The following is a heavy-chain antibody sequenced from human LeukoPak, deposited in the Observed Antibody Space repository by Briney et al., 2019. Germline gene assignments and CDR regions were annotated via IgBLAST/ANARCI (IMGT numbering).Heavy chain of an antibody. CDR2: IIPIFGTA. Sequence: GASVNVSCKASGGTFSSYAIRWVRQAPGQGLEWMGGIIPIFGTANYAQKFQGRVTITADESTSTAYMELSSLRSEDTAVYYCARRGVTMTPYYYYGMDVWGQGTTVTVSS. J-gene: IGHJ6*02. D-gene: IGHD4/OR15-4a*01. CDR1: GGTFSSYA. CDR3: ARRGVTMTPYYYYGMDV. V-gene: IGHV1-69*13.